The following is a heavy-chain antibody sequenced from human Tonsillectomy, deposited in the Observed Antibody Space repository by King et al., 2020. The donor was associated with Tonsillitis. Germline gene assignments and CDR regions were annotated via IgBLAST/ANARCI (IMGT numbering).Heavy chain of an antibody. CDR1: GVSISSTSFY. CDR3: ARHRLLNWFDR. CDR2: ILYSGST. J-gene: IGHJ5*02. Sequence: LQLQESGPGLVKPSETLSLTCTVSGVSISSTSFYWGWIRQPPGKGLEWIGSILYSGSTYYHPSLKSRVTISVDTSKNQFSLKLSSVTAADTAVYYCARHRLLNWFDRWGKGTLVTVSS. V-gene: IGHV4-39*01. D-gene: IGHD2/OR15-2a*01.